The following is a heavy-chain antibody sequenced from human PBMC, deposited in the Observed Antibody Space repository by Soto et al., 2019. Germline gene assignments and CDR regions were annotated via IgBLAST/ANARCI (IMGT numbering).Heavy chain of an antibody. CDR2: ISAYNGNT. CDR3: ARISIFGVVIIQGYYYYMDV. V-gene: IGHV1-18*01. CDR1: GYTFTSYG. D-gene: IGHD3-3*01. Sequence: QVQLVQSGAEVKKPGASVKVSCKASGYTFTSYGISWVRQAPGQGLEWMGWISAYNGNTNYAQKPQGRVTMTTDTSTSTAYMELRSLRSDDTAVYYCARISIFGVVIIQGYYYYMDVWGKGTTVTVSS. J-gene: IGHJ6*03.